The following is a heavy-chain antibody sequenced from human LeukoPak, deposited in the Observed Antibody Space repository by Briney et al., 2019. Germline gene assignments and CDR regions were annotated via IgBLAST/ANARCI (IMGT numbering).Heavy chain of an antibody. J-gene: IGHJ4*02. CDR3: ARDQCSSSWCEFDY. D-gene: IGHD6-13*01. V-gene: IGHV6-1*01. Sequence: SQTLSLTCAVSGDSVSSNSAAWNWIRQSPARGLEWLGRTYYRSKWYNDYAVSVKSRITINPDTSKNQFSLQLNSVTPEDTAVYYCARDQCSSSWCEFDYWGQGTLVTVSS. CDR2: TYYRSKWYN. CDR1: GDSVSSNSAA.